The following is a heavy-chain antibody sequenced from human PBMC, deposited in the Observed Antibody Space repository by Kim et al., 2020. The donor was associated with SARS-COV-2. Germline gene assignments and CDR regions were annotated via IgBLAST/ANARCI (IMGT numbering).Heavy chain of an antibody. V-gene: IGHV3-9*01. J-gene: IGHJ6*02. D-gene: IGHD1-26*01. Sequence: DSVRGRFTISRDDAKNSLYLQMNSLRPEDTALYYCARVSGSYFNYYYPMDVWGQGTTVTVSS. CDR3: ARVSGSYFNYYYPMDV.